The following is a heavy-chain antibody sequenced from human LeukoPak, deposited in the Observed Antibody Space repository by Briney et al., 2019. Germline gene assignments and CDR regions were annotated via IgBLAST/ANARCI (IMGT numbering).Heavy chain of an antibody. Sequence: ASVKVSCKASGYTFTDYYLHWVRQAPGQGLEWMGYINPNSGNTNYAQKFQGRVTMTRDTSISTAYMELSRLRSDDTAVYYCATHYDSSGYYLTGAFDIWGQGTMVTVSS. CDR1: GYTFTDYY. CDR2: INPNSGNT. D-gene: IGHD3-22*01. V-gene: IGHV1-2*02. CDR3: ATHYDSSGYYLTGAFDI. J-gene: IGHJ3*02.